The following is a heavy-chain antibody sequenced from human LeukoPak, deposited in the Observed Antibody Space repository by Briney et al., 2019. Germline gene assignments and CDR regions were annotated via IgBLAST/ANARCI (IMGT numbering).Heavy chain of an antibody. CDR3: AKDLDSSGYYLGENFDY. J-gene: IGHJ4*02. CDR2: ISGSGGRT. Sequence: GGSLRLSCAASGFTFSSYAMKWVRQAPGKGLEWVAMISGSGGRTYYADSVKGRFTISRDNSKNTLYLQMNSLRAEDKAVYYCAKDLDSSGYYLGENFDYWGQGTLVTVSS. CDR1: GFTFSSYA. V-gene: IGHV3-23*01. D-gene: IGHD3-22*01.